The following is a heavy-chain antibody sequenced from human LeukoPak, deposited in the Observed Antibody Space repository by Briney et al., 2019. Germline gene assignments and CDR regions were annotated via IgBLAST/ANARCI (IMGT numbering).Heavy chain of an antibody. Sequence: VASVKVSCKASGYTSTGNYMHWVRQAPGQGLEWMGRINPNSGGTNYAQKFQGRVTMTRDTSISTAYMELSRLRSDDTAVYYCARAYCSAISCHLGLDYWGQGTLVTVSS. D-gene: IGHD2-2*01. CDR3: ARAYCSAISCHLGLDY. CDR2: INPNSGGT. J-gene: IGHJ4*02. CDR1: GYTSTGNY. V-gene: IGHV1-2*06.